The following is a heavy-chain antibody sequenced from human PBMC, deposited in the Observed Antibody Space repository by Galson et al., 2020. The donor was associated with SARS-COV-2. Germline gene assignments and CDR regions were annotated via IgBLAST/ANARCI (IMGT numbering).Heavy chain of an antibody. CDR2: IWYDGSNK. CDR3: ARDGQDSSVDAFDI. Sequence: QLGESLKISCAASGFTFSSYGMHWVRQAPGKGLEWVAVIWYDGSNKYYADSVKGRFTISRDNSKNTLYLQMNSLRAEDTAVYYCARDGQDSSVDAFDIWGQGTMVTVS. D-gene: IGHD3-22*01. J-gene: IGHJ3*02. CDR1: GFTFSSYG. V-gene: IGHV3-33*01.